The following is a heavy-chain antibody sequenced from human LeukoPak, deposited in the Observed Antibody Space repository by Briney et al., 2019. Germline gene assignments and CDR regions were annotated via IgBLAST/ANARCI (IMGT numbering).Heavy chain of an antibody. J-gene: IGHJ3*02. CDR3: ARKDQWLPHDAFDI. V-gene: IGHV4-34*01. CDR2: INHSGST. Sequence: KSSETLSLTCAVYGGSFSVYYWSWIRQPPGKGLEWIGEINHSGSTNYNPSLKSRVTISVDTSKNQFSLKLSSVTAADTAVYDCARKDQWLPHDAFDIWGQGTMVTVSS. D-gene: IGHD6-19*01. CDR1: GGSFSVYY.